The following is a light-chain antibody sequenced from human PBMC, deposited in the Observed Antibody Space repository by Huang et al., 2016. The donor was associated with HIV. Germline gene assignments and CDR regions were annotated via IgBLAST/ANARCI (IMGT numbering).Light chain of an antibody. CDR1: QDIGTS. Sequence: HLTQSPLSLSASVGDSVFISCRASQDIGTSLAWYQQRTGRAPKLLISGASTLQTGVPSRFSGDSSGTFFTLFITDLQPEDFATYYCQQLHAYPITFGQGTRLDIK. CDR3: QQLHAYPIT. CDR2: GAS. J-gene: IGKJ5*01. V-gene: IGKV1-13*02.